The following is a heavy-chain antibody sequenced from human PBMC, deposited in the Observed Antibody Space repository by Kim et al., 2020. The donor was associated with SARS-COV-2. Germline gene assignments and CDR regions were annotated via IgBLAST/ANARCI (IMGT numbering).Heavy chain of an antibody. Sequence: GGSLRLSCAASGFTFSSYSMNWVRQAPGKGLEWVSSISSSSSYIYYADSVKGRFTISRDNAKNSLYLQMNSLRAEDTAVYYCARTLLGVITAYYFDYWGQGTLVTVSS. V-gene: IGHV3-21*01. D-gene: IGHD3-10*01. J-gene: IGHJ4*02. CDR1: GFTFSSYS. CDR2: ISSSSSYI. CDR3: ARTLLGVITAYYFDY.